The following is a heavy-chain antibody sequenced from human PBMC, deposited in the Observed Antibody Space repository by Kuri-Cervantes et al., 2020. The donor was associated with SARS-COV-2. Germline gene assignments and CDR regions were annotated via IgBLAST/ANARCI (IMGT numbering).Heavy chain of an antibody. CDR1: GGTFSSYA. J-gene: IGHJ6*02. Sequence: SVKVSCKASGGTFSSYAISWVRQAPGQGLEWMGGIIPIFGTANYAQKFQGRVTITADESTSTDYMELSSLRSEDTAVYYCARGWSGTDYYYGMDVWGQGTTVTVSS. CDR2: IIPIFGTA. V-gene: IGHV1-69*13. D-gene: IGHD6-13*01. CDR3: ARGWSGTDYYYGMDV.